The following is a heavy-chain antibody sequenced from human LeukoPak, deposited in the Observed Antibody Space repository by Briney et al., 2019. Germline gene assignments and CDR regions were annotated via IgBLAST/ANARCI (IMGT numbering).Heavy chain of an antibody. V-gene: IGHV1-18*01. J-gene: IGHJ4*02. CDR3: ASPPIQYGSGSYYIY. CDR2: ISLYNSNT. CDR1: GYTFTSYG. D-gene: IGHD3-10*01. Sequence: ASVKVSCKASGYTFTSYGISWVRQAPGQGLEWMGWISLYNSNTNYAQKFQGRVTITADESTSTAYMELSSLRSEDTAVYYCASPPIQYGSGSYYIYWGQGTLVTVSS.